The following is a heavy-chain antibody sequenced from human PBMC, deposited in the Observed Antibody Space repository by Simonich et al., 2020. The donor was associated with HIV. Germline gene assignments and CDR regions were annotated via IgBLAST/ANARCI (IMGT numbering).Heavy chain of an antibody. Sequence: QVQLQQWGAGLLKPSETLSLTCAVYGGSSSGYYWSWIRQPPGKGLEWIGDIDYSGSPKYSPSLKSRVTISLDTSKNQFSLKLSSVTAADTAVYYCARHSGYADAFDIWGQGTMITVSS. D-gene: IGHD5-12*01. CDR3: ARHSGYADAFDI. CDR1: GGSSSGYY. V-gene: IGHV4-34*01. J-gene: IGHJ3*02. CDR2: IDYSGSP.